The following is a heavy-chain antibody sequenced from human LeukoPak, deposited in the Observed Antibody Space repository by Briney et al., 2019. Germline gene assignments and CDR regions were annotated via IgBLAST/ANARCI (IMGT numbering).Heavy chain of an antibody. Sequence: GGSLRLSCSASGFTFSSFAMFWIRQAPGKGLEYVSGISSDGGRTNYADSLKARFTISRDNSKVTLYLQMTSLRPEDTAIYYCVKDPSGNYFYFDYWGQGTLVTVSS. V-gene: IGHV3-64D*09. J-gene: IGHJ4*02. CDR2: ISSDGGRT. CDR1: GFTFSSFA. D-gene: IGHD1-26*01. CDR3: VKDPSGNYFYFDY.